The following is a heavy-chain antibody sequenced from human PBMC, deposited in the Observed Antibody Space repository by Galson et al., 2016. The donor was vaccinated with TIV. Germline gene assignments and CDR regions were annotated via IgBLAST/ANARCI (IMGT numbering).Heavy chain of an antibody. Sequence: SLRLSCAASGFTFSSYGMHWVRQAPGMGLEWVAVTLYDGTKKFYADSVKGRFTISKDNSKNTVSLEMNSLRLEDTAVYYCARDPRIYGDYLLAYFDYWGQGTLLTVSS. CDR2: TLYDGTKK. V-gene: IGHV3-30*03. D-gene: IGHD4-17*01. J-gene: IGHJ4*02. CDR3: ARDPRIYGDYLLAYFDY. CDR1: GFTFSSYG.